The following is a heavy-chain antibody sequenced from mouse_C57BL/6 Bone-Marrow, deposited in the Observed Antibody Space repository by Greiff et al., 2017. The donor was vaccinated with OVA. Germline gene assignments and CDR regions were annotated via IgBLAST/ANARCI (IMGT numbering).Heavy chain of an antibody. V-gene: IGHV1-69*01. J-gene: IGHJ1*03. CDR3: ARDLHWYFDV. CDR2: IDPSDSYT. Sequence: QVQLQQSGAELVMPGASVKLSCKASGYTFTSYWMHWVKQRPGQGLEWIGEIDPSDSYTNYNQKFKGKSTLTVDKSSSTAYMQLSSLTSEDSAVYYCARDLHWYFDVWGTGTTVTVSS. CDR1: GYTFTSYW.